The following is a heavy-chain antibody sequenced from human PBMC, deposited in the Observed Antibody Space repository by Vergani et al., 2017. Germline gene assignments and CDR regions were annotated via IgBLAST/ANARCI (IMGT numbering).Heavy chain of an antibody. Sequence: QVQLQESGPGLVKSSETLSLTCSVSFDSIRNLYCNWIRQPPGKGLEWIGSIHYSENTNYNPSLKTPVTISVDTSKNQFSLTLTSVTAADTAVYYCASDTHSGQRADRGGQGILVTVTS. J-gene: IGHJ5*02. V-gene: IGHV4-59*11. D-gene: IGHD6-19*01. CDR1: FDSIRNLY. CDR2: IHYSENT. CDR3: ASDTHSGQRADR.